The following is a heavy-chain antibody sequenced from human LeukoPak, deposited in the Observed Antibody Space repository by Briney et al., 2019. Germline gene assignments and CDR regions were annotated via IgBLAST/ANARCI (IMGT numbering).Heavy chain of an antibody. J-gene: IGHJ4*02. CDR1: GFAVSSNY. V-gene: IGHV3-53*01. Sequence: GGSLRLSCAASGFAVSSNYMSWVRQAPGKGLEWVSVIYSGGSTYYADSVKGGFTISRDNSKNTLYLQMNSLRAEDTAVYYCARDDRDGYNWGYFDYWGQGTLVTVSS. CDR3: ARDDRDGYNWGYFDY. D-gene: IGHD5-24*01. CDR2: IYSGGST.